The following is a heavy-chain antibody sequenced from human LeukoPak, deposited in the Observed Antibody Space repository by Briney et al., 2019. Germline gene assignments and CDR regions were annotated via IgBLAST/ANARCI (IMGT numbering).Heavy chain of an antibody. Sequence: GGSLRLSCAASGFAFSTYSMNWVRQAPGKGLEWVSYISGSSTKIFYADSVKGRFTISRDNAKNTLYLQMNSLRAEDTAVYYCAREGVAGALDYWGQGTLVTVSS. CDR1: GFAFSTYS. V-gene: IGHV3-48*04. D-gene: IGHD6-19*01. J-gene: IGHJ4*02. CDR2: ISGSSTKI. CDR3: AREGVAGALDY.